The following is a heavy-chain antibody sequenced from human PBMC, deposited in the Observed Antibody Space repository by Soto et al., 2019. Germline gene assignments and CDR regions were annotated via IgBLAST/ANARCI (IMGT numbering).Heavy chain of an antibody. J-gene: IGHJ2*01. D-gene: IGHD6-25*01. CDR2: IIPIFGTA. CDR3: ASFSYYCSGRRALFYSRTRRTSDL. V-gene: IGHV1-69*13. CDR1: GGTFSIYA. Sequence: SVKVSCKACGGTFSIYAISWVLQAPGQGLEWMGGIIPIFGTANYAQKFQGRVTITADESTSTAYMELSSLRSEDTAVYYCASFSYYCSGRRALFYSRTRRTSDL.